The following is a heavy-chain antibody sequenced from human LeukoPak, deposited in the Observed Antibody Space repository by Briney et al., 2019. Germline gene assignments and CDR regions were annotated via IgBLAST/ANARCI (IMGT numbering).Heavy chain of an antibody. CDR3: AGDSGSSQGGFDY. Sequence: GGSLRLSCAASGFTFSSYVMHWVRQAPGRGLEWVAVIRYDGSNKYYADSVKGRFTISRDNSKNTLFLQMNSLRAEDTAVYYCAGDSGSSQGGFDYWGQGSLVTVSS. D-gene: IGHD1-26*01. CDR2: IRYDGSNK. V-gene: IGHV3-33*01. CDR1: GFTFSSYV. J-gene: IGHJ4*02.